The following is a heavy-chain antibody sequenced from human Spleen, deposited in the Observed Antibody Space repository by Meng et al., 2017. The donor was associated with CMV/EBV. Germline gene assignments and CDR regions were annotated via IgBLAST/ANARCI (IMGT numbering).Heavy chain of an antibody. D-gene: IGHD3-10*01. CDR1: GFTFSNYA. Sequence: GGSLRLSCAASGFTFSNYAMNWVRQAPGKGLEWVASIRFDGNDKYYGDSVRGRFTISRDKSKNTLYLQMNTLRPEDTAVYYCAKDRGYSDYYYYGMDVWGQGTSVTVSS. V-gene: IGHV3-30*02. CDR2: IRFDGNDK. J-gene: IGHJ6*02. CDR3: AKDRGYSDYYYYGMDV.